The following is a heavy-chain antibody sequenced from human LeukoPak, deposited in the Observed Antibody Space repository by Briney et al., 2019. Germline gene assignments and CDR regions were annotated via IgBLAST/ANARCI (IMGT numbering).Heavy chain of an antibody. D-gene: IGHD2-8*01. CDR2: INPNSGGT. CDR1: GYTFTGYY. J-gene: IGHJ4*02. Sequence: ASVKVSCKASGYTFTGYYMHWVRQAPGQGLEWMGWINPNSGGTNYAQKFQGRVTMTRDTSISTAYMELSRLRSDDTAVYYCARGQGYCTNGVCQTKFDYWGQGTLVTVSS. CDR3: ARGQGYCTNGVCQTKFDY. V-gene: IGHV1-2*02.